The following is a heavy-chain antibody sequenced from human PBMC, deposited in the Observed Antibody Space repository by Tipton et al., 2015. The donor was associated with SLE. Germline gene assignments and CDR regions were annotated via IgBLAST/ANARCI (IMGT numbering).Heavy chain of an antibody. Sequence: LRLSCTVSGGSIGKDYWNWIRQSPGKGLEWIGYVSYTGSTNYNPSLKSRVSISVSTSKNQFSLRLTSVTAADMAVYYCARDDVSSGYYWYFDVWGRGTLVTVSS. CDR1: GGSIGKDY. CDR3: ARDDVSSGYYWYFDV. J-gene: IGHJ2*01. CDR2: VSYTGST. D-gene: IGHD5-12*01. V-gene: IGHV4-59*01.